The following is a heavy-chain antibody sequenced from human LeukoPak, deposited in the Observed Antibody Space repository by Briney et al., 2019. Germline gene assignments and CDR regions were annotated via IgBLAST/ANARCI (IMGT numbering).Heavy chain of an antibody. CDR2: INDSGTT. D-gene: IGHD6-13*01. CDR3: AKDGGGYEQQLAGFFDY. Sequence: SETLSLTCAVYGGSFSGYYWSWIRQPPGKGLEWIGEINDSGTTNYNPSLKSRVTISVDTSKNQFSLKLSSVTAADTAVYYCAKDGGGYEQQLAGFFDYWGQGTLVTVSS. CDR1: GGSFSGYY. V-gene: IGHV4-34*01. J-gene: IGHJ4*02.